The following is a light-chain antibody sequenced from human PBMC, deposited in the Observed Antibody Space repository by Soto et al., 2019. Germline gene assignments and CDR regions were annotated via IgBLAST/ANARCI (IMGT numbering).Light chain of an antibody. V-gene: IGKV4-1*01. CDR1: QRCLYSSNNETF. CDR3: QQYYNIPWT. J-gene: IGKJ1*01. CDR2: WAS. Sequence: IVITHSPDSLSLSLCDRATISCRSSQRCLYSSNNETFLAWYQQKPGQPPKQLIYWASTRESGVPDRFRGSGSGTDFTLTITSLQAEDVALYYCQQYYNIPWTFGQGTKVDIK.